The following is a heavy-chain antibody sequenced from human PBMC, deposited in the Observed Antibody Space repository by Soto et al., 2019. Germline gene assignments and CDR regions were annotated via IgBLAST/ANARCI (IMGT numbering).Heavy chain of an antibody. J-gene: IGHJ6*02. CDR1: GFTFISYG. CDR2: ISYDGSNK. CDR3: AKDLGSGWYSGMDV. V-gene: IGHV3-30*18. D-gene: IGHD6-19*01. Sequence: WGSLGLSCASSGFTFISYGMHWVREAPGKGLEWVAVISYDGSNKYYADSVKGRFTISRDNSKNTLYLQMNSLRAEDTAVYYCAKDLGSGWYSGMDVWGQGTTVTVSS.